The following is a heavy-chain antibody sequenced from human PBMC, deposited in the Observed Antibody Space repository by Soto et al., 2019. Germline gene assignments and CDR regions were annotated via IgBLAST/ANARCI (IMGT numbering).Heavy chain of an antibody. Sequence: QVQLVQSGAEVKKPGASVKVSCKASGYIFTNHYIHWVRQAPGQGLEWMGIINPSGGSTNYLQKFQGRVTMTRDTSTSTVYLELSSLRSEDTAVYFCARADYYDSSGFYYDYWGQGTLVTVSS. CDR2: INPSGGST. D-gene: IGHD3-22*01. J-gene: IGHJ4*02. V-gene: IGHV1-46*01. CDR3: ARADYYDSSGFYYDY. CDR1: GYIFTNHY.